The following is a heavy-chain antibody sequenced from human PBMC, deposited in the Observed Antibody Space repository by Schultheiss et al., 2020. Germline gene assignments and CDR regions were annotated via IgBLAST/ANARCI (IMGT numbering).Heavy chain of an antibody. V-gene: IGHV1-8*01. CDR2: MNPKSGNT. CDR1: GYTFSNYD. Sequence: ASVKVSCKASGYTFSNYDINWVRQGTGQGLEWMGWMNPKSGNTGYAQKFQGRVTMTRDTSITTAYMELSSLRSEDTAVYYCATLDYYYGMDVWGQGTTVTVSS. J-gene: IGHJ6*02. CDR3: ATLDYYYGMDV.